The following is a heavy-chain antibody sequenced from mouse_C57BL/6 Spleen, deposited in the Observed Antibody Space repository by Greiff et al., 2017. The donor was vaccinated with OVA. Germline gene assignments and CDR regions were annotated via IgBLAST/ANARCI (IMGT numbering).Heavy chain of an antibody. CDR2: ISGGGGNT. CDR1: GFTFSSYT. CDR3: ARYQVYYYGSSWAY. V-gene: IGHV5-9*01. J-gene: IGHJ3*01. Sequence: EVMLVESGGGLVKPGGSLKLSCAASGFTFSSYTMSWVRQTPEKRLEWVATISGGGGNTYYPDSVKGRFTISRDNAKNTLYLQMSSLRSEDTALYYCARYQVYYYGSSWAYWGQGTLVTVSA. D-gene: IGHD1-1*01.